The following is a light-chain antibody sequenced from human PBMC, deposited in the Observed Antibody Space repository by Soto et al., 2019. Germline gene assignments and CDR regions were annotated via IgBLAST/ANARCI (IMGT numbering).Light chain of an antibody. CDR3: QQSYSLPYT. V-gene: IGKV1-39*01. Sequence: DIQMTQSPSSLSASVGARVTITCRPSQSIDNFFNWYQQKPGKAPNLLIYAASSLQSGVSSRFSGSGSGTDFTLTISSLQPEDSATYYCQQSYSLPYTFGQGTKVEIK. CDR1: QSIDNF. CDR2: AAS. J-gene: IGKJ2*01.